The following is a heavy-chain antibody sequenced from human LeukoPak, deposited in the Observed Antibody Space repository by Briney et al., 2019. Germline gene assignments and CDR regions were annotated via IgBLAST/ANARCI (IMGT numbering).Heavy chain of an antibody. D-gene: IGHD3-10*01. V-gene: IGHV3-23*01. CDR1: GFTFSSYA. Sequence: GGSLRLSCAASGFTFSSYAMSWVRQAPGKELEWVSAISGSSGSTYYADSVKGRFTISRDNSKNTLYLQMNSLRAEDTAVYYCAKDDSVLWFGELLYRFDYWGQGTLVTVSS. CDR2: ISGSSGST. CDR3: AKDDSVLWFGELLYRFDY. J-gene: IGHJ4*02.